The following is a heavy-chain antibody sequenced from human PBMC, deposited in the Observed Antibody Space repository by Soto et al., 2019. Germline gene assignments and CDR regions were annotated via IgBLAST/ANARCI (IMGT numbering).Heavy chain of an antibody. CDR1: GGSISSGGYY. V-gene: IGHV4-31*03. J-gene: IGHJ4*02. CDR3: AREKPIYSSSWYLFDY. CDR2: IYYSGST. Sequence: QVQLQESGPGLVKPSQTLSLTCTVSGGSISSGGYYWSWIRPHPGKGLEWIGYIYYSGSTYYNPSLKSRVTISVDTSKNQFSLKLSSVTAADSAVYYCAREKPIYSSSWYLFDYWGQGTLVTVSS. D-gene: IGHD6-13*01.